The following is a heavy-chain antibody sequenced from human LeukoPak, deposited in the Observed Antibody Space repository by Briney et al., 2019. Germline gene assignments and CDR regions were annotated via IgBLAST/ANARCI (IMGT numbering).Heavy chain of an antibody. Sequence: ETPSLTCTVSGGSISSYYWSWIRQPAGKGLEWIGRIYTSGSTNYNPSLKSRVTMSVDTSKNQFSLKLSSVTAADTAVYYCARSKASTAAARPYYFDYWGQGTLVTVSS. CDR2: IYTSGST. CDR1: GGSISSYY. D-gene: IGHD6-6*01. J-gene: IGHJ4*02. V-gene: IGHV4-4*07. CDR3: ARSKASTAAARPYYFDY.